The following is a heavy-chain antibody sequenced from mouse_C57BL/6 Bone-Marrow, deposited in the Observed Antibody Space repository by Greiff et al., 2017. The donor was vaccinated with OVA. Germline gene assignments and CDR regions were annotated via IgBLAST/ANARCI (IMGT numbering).Heavy chain of an antibody. D-gene: IGHD4-1*01. CDR3: AREETGTAWFAY. CDR1: GYTFTSYW. J-gene: IGHJ3*01. CDR2: IDPSDSYT. V-gene: IGHV1-69*01. Sequence: VQLQQSGAELVMPGASVKLSCKASGYTFTSYWMHWVKQRPGQGLEWIGEIDPSDSYTNYNQKFKGKSTLTVDKSSSTAYMQLSSLTSEDSAVYYCAREETGTAWFAYWGQGTLVTVSA.